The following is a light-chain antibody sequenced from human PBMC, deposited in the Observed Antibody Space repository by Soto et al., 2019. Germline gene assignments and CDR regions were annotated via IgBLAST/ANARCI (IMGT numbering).Light chain of an antibody. CDR2: AAS. J-gene: IGKJ2*01. CDR3: QQYGTSPYT. Sequence: EIVLTQSPGTLSLSPGERATLSCRASQSVNSNYLGWYQKKPAQAPRLLIYAASSRATGVPDRFSGSGSGTDFTLNISRLEPEDFAVYYCQQYGTSPYTFGQGTKLEIK. CDR1: QSVNSNY. V-gene: IGKV3-20*01.